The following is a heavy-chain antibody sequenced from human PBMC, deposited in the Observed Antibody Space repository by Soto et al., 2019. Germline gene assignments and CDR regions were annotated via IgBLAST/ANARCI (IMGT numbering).Heavy chain of an antibody. J-gene: IGHJ3*02. CDR2: INPATGAA. Sequence: QLHLVQSGAVVKKPGASVTVSCSASGYPVTAYYMHWVRQAPGRGLEWMGGINPATGAAKYTQTFQGRVIMTRDTSTSTVFMELSGLTSEDTAVFCCARGGGVGVAGSAAFDMWGQGTLVTVSS. D-gene: IGHD3-3*01. CDR1: GYPVTAYY. CDR3: ARGGGVGVAGSAAFDM. V-gene: IGHV1-2*02.